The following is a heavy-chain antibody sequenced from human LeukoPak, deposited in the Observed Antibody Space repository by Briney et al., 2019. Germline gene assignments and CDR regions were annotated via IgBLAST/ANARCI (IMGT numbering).Heavy chain of an antibody. D-gene: IGHD3-22*01. CDR1: GGSISSYY. Sequence: PSETLSLTCTVSGGSISSYYWSWIRQPPGKGLEGIGYIYYSGSTNYNPSLKSRVTISVDTSKNQFSLKLSSVTAADTAVYYCARQGRPDYYDSSGYYPFDYWGQGTLVTVSS. CDR2: IYYSGST. V-gene: IGHV4-59*08. CDR3: ARQGRPDYYDSSGYYPFDY. J-gene: IGHJ4*02.